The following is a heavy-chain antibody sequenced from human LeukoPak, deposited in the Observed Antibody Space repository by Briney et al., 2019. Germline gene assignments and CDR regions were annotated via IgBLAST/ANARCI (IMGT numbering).Heavy chain of an antibody. J-gene: IGHJ4*02. D-gene: IGHD1-26*01. CDR1: AFTFSSYN. CDR3: ARDRGSYRPIDY. V-gene: IGHV3-21*01. Sequence: GGSLRLSCAASAFTFSSYNMNWVRQAPGKGREGGSSISSSGTYIYYADSVKGRFTISRDNAKNSVYLQMNSLRVEDTAVYYCARDRGSYRPIDYWGQGTLVTVSS. CDR2: ISSSGTYI.